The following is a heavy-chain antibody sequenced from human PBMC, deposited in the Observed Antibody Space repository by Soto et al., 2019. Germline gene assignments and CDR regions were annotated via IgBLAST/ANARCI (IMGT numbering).Heavy chain of an antibody. J-gene: IGHJ3*02. D-gene: IGHD2-15*01. CDR1: GFTFSSYA. CDR3: AKALGCSGGSCYHAFDI. V-gene: IGHV3-23*01. Sequence: GGSLRLSCAASGFTFSSYAMSWVRQAPGKGLEWVSAISGSGGSTYYADSVKGRFTISRDNSKNTLYLQMNSLRAEDTAVYYCAKALGCSGGSCYHAFDIWGQGTMVTVSS. CDR2: ISGSGGST.